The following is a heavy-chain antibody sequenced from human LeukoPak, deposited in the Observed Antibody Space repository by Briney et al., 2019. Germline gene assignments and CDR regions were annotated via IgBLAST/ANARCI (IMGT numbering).Heavy chain of an antibody. V-gene: IGHV4-38-2*01. J-gene: IGHJ3*02. Sequence: SETLSLTCAVSGYSISSGYYWGWIRQPPGKGLEWIGSIYHSGSTYYNPSLKSRVTISVDTSKNQFSLKLSSVTAAGTAVYYCARAYYYDSSDAFDIWGQGTMVTVSS. D-gene: IGHD3-22*01. CDR1: GYSISSGYY. CDR2: IYHSGST. CDR3: ARAYYYDSSDAFDI.